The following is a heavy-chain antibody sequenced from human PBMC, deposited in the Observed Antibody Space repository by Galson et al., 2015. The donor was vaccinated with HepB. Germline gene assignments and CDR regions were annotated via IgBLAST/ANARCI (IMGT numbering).Heavy chain of an antibody. Sequence: SLRLSCATSGFKFTDFAMHWVRQAPGKGLEWVAIISHDGKHQYYADSVRDRFTISRDVFKNTLYLQMNSLRTDDTAIYYCARDPDDTEGYYMTFECWGQGSLVTVSS. J-gene: IGHJ4*02. CDR2: ISHDGKHQ. CDR3: ARDPDDTEGYYMTFEC. CDR1: GFKFTDFA. V-gene: IGHV3-30*03. D-gene: IGHD1-26*01.